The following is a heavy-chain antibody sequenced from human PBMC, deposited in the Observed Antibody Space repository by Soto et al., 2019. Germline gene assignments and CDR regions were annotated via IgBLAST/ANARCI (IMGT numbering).Heavy chain of an antibody. J-gene: IGHJ6*02. CDR2: IKSKTDGGTA. Sequence: EVQLVESGGGFVQPGGSLRLSCVASRFSFTNAWMSWVRQAPGQGPEWVGRIKSKTDGGTADYAAPVKGRFTISRDDSQNKRYLHMDRLKPDDTALYHCSTDIGSYGLDIWGQGTTVTVSS. D-gene: IGHD1-26*01. CDR3: STDIGSYGLDI. CDR1: RFSFTNAW. V-gene: IGHV3-15*01.